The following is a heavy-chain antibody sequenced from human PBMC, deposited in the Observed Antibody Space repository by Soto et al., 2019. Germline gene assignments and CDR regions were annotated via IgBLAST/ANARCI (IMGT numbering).Heavy chain of an antibody. D-gene: IGHD2-2*02. CDR1: GGSISGGDYY. J-gene: IGHJ6*02. CDR2: IHNSGST. Sequence: TLSLTCSVSGGSISGGDYYWSWIREHPGKGLEWIGYIHNSGSTYYNPSLKSRVTISVDTSKSQFSLRLSSVTAADTAVYYCARERDIVVVPTAIAKVDYYYYYGMDVWGQGTTVTVSS. CDR3: ARERDIVVVPTAIAKVDYYYYYGMDV. V-gene: IGHV4-31*03.